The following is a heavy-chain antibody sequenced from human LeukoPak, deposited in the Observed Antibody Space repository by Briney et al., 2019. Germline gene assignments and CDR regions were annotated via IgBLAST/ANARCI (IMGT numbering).Heavy chain of an antibody. D-gene: IGHD3/OR15-3a*01. J-gene: IGHJ3*02. CDR1: GGSVSTGSYY. CDR2: IYYSGST. V-gene: IGHV4-61*01. CDR3: ARGTGKWDAFDI. Sequence: SQTLSLTCTVSGGSVSTGSYYWTWVRHPPGKGLEWVGYIYYSGSTNYNPSLKSRVTISADTSKNQFSLKLSSVTAADTAVYYCARGTGKWDAFDIWGQGTMVTVSS.